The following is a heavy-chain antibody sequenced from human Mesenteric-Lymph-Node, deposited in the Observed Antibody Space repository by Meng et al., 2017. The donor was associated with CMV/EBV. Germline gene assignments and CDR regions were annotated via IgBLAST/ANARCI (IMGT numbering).Heavy chain of an antibody. D-gene: IGHD3-10*01. V-gene: IGHV3-7*01. Sequence: ESLKLSCAASGLTFSSYWMSWVRQAPGKGLEWVANIKQDGSEKYYVDSVKGRFTISRDNAKNSLYLQMNSLRAEDTAVYYCATYYYVSGSFDYWGQGTLVTVSS. CDR1: GLTFSSYW. CDR2: IKQDGSEK. J-gene: IGHJ4*02. CDR3: ATYYYVSGSFDY.